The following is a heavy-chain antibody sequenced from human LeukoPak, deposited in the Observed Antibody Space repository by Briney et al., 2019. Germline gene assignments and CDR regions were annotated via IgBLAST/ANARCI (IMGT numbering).Heavy chain of an antibody. CDR1: GGSISSSNW. J-gene: IGHJ4*02. D-gene: IGHD6-13*01. CDR3: ARAGTIAAAGNFDY. CDR2: MYHSGST. V-gene: IGHV4-4*02. Sequence: PSETLSLTFAVSGGSISSSNWWSWVRQPPGKGLECIGEMYHSGSTNYNPSLKGRVTISVDKSKNLFSLKLSSVTAADTAVYYCARAGTIAAAGNFDYWGQGTLVTVSS.